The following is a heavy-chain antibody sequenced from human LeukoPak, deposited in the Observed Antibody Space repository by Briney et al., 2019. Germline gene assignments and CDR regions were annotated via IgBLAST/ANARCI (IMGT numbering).Heavy chain of an antibody. CDR1: GFTFSSYS. D-gene: IGHD3-9*01. J-gene: IGHJ4*02. CDR3: AKEGTYYDILTGYQYFDY. Sequence: GGPLRLSCAASGFTFSSYSMNWVRQAPGKGLEWVSSISGSSSYIHYADSVKGRFTISRDNAKNSLYLQMNSLRAEDTAVYYCAKEGTYYDILTGYQYFDYWGQGTLVTVSS. V-gene: IGHV3-21*01. CDR2: ISGSSSYI.